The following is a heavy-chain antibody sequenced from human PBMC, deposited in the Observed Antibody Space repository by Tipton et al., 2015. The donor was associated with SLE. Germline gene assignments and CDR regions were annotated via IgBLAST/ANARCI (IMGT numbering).Heavy chain of an antibody. CDR2: IYYSGSS. CDR1: GVSTSYGGYY. D-gene: IGHD4-17*01. V-gene: IGHV4-31*03. CDR3: ARTPYGDYAKPYFDH. J-gene: IGHJ4*02. Sequence: TLSLTCTVSGVSTSYGGYYWSWIRHHPGKGLEWIGYIYYSGSSYYNPSLQRRLAISLDTSKNQFSLKLTSVTAADTAVYYCARTPYGDYAKPYFDHWGRGTRVTVSS.